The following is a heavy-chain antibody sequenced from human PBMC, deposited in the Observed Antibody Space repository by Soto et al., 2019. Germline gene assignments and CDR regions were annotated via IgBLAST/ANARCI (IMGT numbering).Heavy chain of an antibody. J-gene: IGHJ4*02. D-gene: IGHD5-12*01. CDR3: ARGDGYDPYSYFDY. Sequence: LRLSCAASGFTFSNYAMTWVRQAPGKGLEWVSAISGSGGSTYYADSVKGRFTISRDNSKNTLYLQMNSLRADDTAVYYCARGDGYDPYSYFDYWGQGILVTVSS. CDR1: GFTFSNYA. V-gene: IGHV3-23*01. CDR2: ISGSGGST.